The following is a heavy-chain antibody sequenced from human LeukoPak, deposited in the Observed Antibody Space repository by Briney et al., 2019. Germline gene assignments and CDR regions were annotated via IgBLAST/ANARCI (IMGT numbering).Heavy chain of an antibody. D-gene: IGHD3-22*01. CDR1: GGSISRGDYY. CDR3: ARDRPYYDSSGYYQRWFDP. V-gene: IGHV4-30-4*01. Sequence: SQTLSLTCTVSGGSISRGDYYWSWIRQPPGKGLEWIGYIYYSGSTYYNPSLKSRVTISVDTSKNQFSLKLSSVAAADTAVYYCARDRPYYDSSGYYQRWFDPWGQGTLVTVSS. CDR2: IYYSGST. J-gene: IGHJ5*02.